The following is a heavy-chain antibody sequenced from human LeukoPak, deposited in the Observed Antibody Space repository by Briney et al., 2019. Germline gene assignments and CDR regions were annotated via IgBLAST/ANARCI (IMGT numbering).Heavy chain of an antibody. Sequence: GESLKISCKGSGYSFTSYWIGWVRQMPGEGLEWMGIIYPGDSDTRYSPSFQGQVTISADKSISTAYLQWSSLKASDTAMYYCARHSGYSGSYFYYYYGMDVWGQGTTVTVSS. V-gene: IGHV5-51*01. CDR3: ARHSGYSGSYFYYYYGMDV. D-gene: IGHD1-26*01. J-gene: IGHJ6*02. CDR2: IYPGDSDT. CDR1: GYSFTSYW.